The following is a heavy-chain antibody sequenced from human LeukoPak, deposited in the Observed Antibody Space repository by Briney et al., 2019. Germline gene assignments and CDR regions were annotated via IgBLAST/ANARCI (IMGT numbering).Heavy chain of an antibody. Sequence: ASVKVSCKASGYTFTGYYMHWVRQAPGQGLEWMGWINTNTGNPTYAQGFTGRFVFSLDTSVSTTYLQISSLKAEDTAVYYCARVHAVENSYSSNWYRYYYYMDVWGKGTTVTVSS. CDR1: GYTFTGYY. V-gene: IGHV7-4-1*02. D-gene: IGHD6-13*01. J-gene: IGHJ6*03. CDR3: ARVHAVENSYSSNWYRYYYYMDV. CDR2: INTNTGNP.